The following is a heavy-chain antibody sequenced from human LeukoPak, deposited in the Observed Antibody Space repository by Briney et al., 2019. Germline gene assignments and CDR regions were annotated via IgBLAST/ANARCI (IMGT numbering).Heavy chain of an antibody. D-gene: IGHD4-17*01. CDR3: ARATVTPFDS. J-gene: IGHJ4*02. CDR1: GGSISSYY. Sequence: SETLSLTCTVSGGSISSYYWSWIRQPAGKGLEWIGRIYTSGSTNYNPSLKSRVTISVDTSKNHFSLNLTSVTAADTAVYYCARATVTPFDSWGQGTLVTVSS. CDR2: IYTSGST. V-gene: IGHV4-4*07.